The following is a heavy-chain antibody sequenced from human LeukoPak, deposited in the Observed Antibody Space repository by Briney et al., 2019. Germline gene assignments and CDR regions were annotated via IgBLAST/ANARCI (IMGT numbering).Heavy chain of an antibody. CDR1: GGSISAYS. CDR2: IYYSGTT. J-gene: IGHJ3*01. V-gene: IGHV4-59*01. Sequence: KPSETLSLTCTVSGGSISAYSWSWIRQPPGKGLEWIGYIYYSGTTNYNPSLKSRVTISVDTSKNQFSLKLSSVTAADTAVYYCARNYFDSSAFPWAFDVWGQGTTVTVSS. D-gene: IGHD3-22*01. CDR3: ARNYFDSSAFPWAFDV.